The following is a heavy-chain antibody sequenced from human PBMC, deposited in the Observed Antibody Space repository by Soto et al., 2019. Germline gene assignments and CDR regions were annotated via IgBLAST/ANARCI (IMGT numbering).Heavy chain of an antibody. Sequence: QVQLQESGPGVVKASETLSLTCSVSGGSMSRYYWSWIRQPPGKGLEWIGYAYYSGDTGYNPSLQSRVTMAVDTSKNQVSLKLTSVTAADTAVYYCARDRSTYGGGGTGEVKENWFDPWGQGALVTVSS. V-gene: IGHV4-59*01. CDR3: ARDRSTYGGGGTGEVKENWFDP. CDR2: AYYSGDT. D-gene: IGHD2-8*01. J-gene: IGHJ5*02. CDR1: GGSMSRYY.